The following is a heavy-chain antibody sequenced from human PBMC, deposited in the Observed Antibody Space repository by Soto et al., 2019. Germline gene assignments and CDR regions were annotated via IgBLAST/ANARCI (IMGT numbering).Heavy chain of an antibody. Sequence: SETLSLTCTVSGGSISSSSYYWGWIRQPPGKGLEWIGSIYYSGSTYYNPPLKSRVTISVDTSKNQFSLKLSSVTAADTAVYYCARNAKTVTLGYWGQGTLVTVSS. CDR2: IYYSGST. D-gene: IGHD4-17*01. CDR1: GGSISSSSYY. V-gene: IGHV4-39*01. CDR3: ARNAKTVTLGY. J-gene: IGHJ4*02.